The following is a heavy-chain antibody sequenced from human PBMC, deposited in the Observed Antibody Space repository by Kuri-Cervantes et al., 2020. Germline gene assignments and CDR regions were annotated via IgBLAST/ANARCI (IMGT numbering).Heavy chain of an antibody. V-gene: IGHV3-53*01. J-gene: IGHJ3*02. CDR3: AKTGRTADAFDI. CDR1: GFTVSSNY. D-gene: IGHD1-14*01. CDR2: IYSDDT. Sequence: GESLKISCAASGFTVSSNYMSWVRQAPGRGLEWVSIIYSDDTYYTDSVKGRFTISRDDSMNTLYLQMNSLRAEDTAVYYCAKTGRTADAFDIWGQGTMVTVSS.